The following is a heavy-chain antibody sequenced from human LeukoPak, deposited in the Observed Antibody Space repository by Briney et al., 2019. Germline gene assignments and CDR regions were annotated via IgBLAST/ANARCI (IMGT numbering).Heavy chain of an antibody. D-gene: IGHD2-21*01. CDR3: APGLVLYFAY. Sequence: GGSLRLSCVVSGFTFSISAMSWVRQAPGKGLEWVSAISSDSTTYYAASVKGRFTISRDNSKNTVYLQMNSLRAEDSAISYCAPGLVLYFAYWGQGTLVTVSS. CDR2: ISSDSTT. V-gene: IGHV3-23*01. CDR1: GFTFSISA. J-gene: IGHJ4*02.